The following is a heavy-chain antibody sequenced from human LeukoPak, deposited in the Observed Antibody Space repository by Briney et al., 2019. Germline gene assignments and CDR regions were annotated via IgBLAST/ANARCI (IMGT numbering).Heavy chain of an antibody. CDR3: ARDLLIIAAASPLEY. Sequence: ASVKVSCKTSGYTFTGYYIHWVRQAPGQGLEWMGRIIPIFGTANYAQKFQGRVTITTDESTSTAYMELSSLRSEDTAVYYCARDLLIIAAASPLEYWGQGTLVTVSS. CDR2: IIPIFGTA. D-gene: IGHD6-13*01. V-gene: IGHV1-69*05. CDR1: GYTFTGYY. J-gene: IGHJ4*02.